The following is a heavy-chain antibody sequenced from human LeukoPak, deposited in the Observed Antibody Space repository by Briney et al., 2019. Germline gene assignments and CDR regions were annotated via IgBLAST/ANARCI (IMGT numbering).Heavy chain of an antibody. CDR1: GFTFSTYA. CDR3: ARDQGTDTWGYFDL. V-gene: IGHV3-30*04. CDR2: ISYDGGNK. D-gene: IGHD1-1*01. Sequence: PGGSLRLSCAASGFTFSTYAIHWVRQAPGKGLEWVAVISYDGGNKYYADSVKGRFTISRDNSKSTLYLQMNSLRAEDTAVYYCARDQGTDTWGYFDLWGRGTLVSVSS. J-gene: IGHJ2*01.